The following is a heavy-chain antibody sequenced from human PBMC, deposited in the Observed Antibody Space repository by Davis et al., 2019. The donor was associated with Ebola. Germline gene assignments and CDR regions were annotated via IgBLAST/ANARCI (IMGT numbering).Heavy chain of an antibody. D-gene: IGHD3-22*01. CDR2: IYDSGRT. Sequence: PSETLSLTCAVSGYSISSGSYWGWIRQPPGKGLEWIGIIYDSGRTNYNPSLKSRVTISADTSKNQFSLKLRSVTAADTAVYYCVRFGYGAYWGRGTLVTVSS. V-gene: IGHV4-38-2*01. CDR1: GYSISSGSY. J-gene: IGHJ4*02. CDR3: VRFGYGAY.